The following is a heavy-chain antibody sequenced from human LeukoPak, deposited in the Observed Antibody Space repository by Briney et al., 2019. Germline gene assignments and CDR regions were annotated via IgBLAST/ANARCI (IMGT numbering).Heavy chain of an antibody. Sequence: SGTLSLTCAVYGGSFSGYYWSWIRQPPGKGLEWIGEINHSGSTNYNPSLKSRVTISVDTSKNQFSLKLSSVTAADTAVYYCARMGGYFDYWGQGTLVTVSS. D-gene: IGHD2-15*01. J-gene: IGHJ4*02. CDR1: GGSFSGYY. V-gene: IGHV4-34*01. CDR2: INHSGST. CDR3: ARMGGYFDY.